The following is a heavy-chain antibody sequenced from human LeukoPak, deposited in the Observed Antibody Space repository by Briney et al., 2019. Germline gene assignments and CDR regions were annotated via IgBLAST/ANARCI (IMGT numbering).Heavy chain of an antibody. V-gene: IGHV1-8*01. J-gene: IGHJ4*02. D-gene: IGHD2-15*01. CDR1: GYTFTSYD. Sequence: GASVKVSCKDSGYTFTSYDINWVRQATGQGLEWMGWMNPNSGNTGYAQKFQGRVTMTRNTSISTAYMELSSLRSEDTAVYYCARGRVVVAATFDYWGQGTLVTVSS. CDR3: ARGRVVVAATFDY. CDR2: MNPNSGNT.